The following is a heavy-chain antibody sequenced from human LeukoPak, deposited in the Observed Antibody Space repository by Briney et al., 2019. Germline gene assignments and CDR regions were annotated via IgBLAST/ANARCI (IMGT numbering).Heavy chain of an antibody. J-gene: IGHJ4*02. CDR1: GFTFSSYA. Sequence: PGGSLRLSCAASGFTFSSYAMSWVRQAPGKGLEWVSAISGSGGSTYYADSVKGRLTISRDNSKNTLYLQMNSLRAEDTAAYYCAKDRTYYDFWSGQGGFDYWGLGTLLTVSS. CDR2: ISGSGGST. D-gene: IGHD3-3*01. CDR3: AKDRTYYDFWSGQGGFDY. V-gene: IGHV3-23*01.